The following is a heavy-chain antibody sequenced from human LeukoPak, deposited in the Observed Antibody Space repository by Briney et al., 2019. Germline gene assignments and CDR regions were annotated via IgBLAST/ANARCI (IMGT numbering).Heavy chain of an antibody. Sequence: PAGSLRFSCAASGFIVSNNYMSWLRQAPGKGLEWVSVIYSGGSTYYADSVKGRFTISRDNSKNTLYRQMNSLGAEDTGVYYCARTSADYGEVLFDYWGQGTLVTVSS. CDR1: GFIVSNNY. J-gene: IGHJ4*02. CDR3: ARTSADYGEVLFDY. D-gene: IGHD4/OR15-4a*01. V-gene: IGHV3-53*01. CDR2: IYSGGST.